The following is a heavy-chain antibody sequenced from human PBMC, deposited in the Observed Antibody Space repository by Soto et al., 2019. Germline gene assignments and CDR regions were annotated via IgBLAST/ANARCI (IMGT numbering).Heavy chain of an antibody. J-gene: IGHJ5*02. CDR3: AREDRNWFDP. V-gene: IGHV4-59*01. CDR1: GGSIRSYY. CDR2: IYNSGTT. Sequence: SETLSLTCTVSGGSIRSYYWSWIRQSPEKGLEWIGYIYNSGTTTYNPSLKSRVTLSIDTSRNQFALKLSSMTAADTAVYYCAREDRNWFDPWGQGTLVTV.